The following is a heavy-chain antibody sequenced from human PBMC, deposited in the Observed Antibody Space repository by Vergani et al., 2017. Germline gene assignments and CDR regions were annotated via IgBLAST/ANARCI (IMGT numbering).Heavy chain of an antibody. J-gene: IGHJ4*02. CDR2: IKQDGSEK. CDR1: GFTFSSYW. Sequence: EVQLVESGGGLVQPGGSLRLSCAASGFTFSSYWMSWVRQAPGKGLEWVANIKQDGSEKYYVDSVKGRFTIARDNAKNSLYLQMNSLRAEDTAVYYCARRITMFGVVIRSWWDYWGQGTLVTVSS. D-gene: IGHD3-3*01. CDR3: ARRITMFGVVIRSWWDY. V-gene: IGHV3-7*01.